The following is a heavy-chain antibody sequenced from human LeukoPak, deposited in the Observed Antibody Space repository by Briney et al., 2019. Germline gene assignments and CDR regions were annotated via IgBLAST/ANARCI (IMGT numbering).Heavy chain of an antibody. CDR1: GFTFTNYD. CDR2: ITNAGDT. Sequence: GGSLRLSCAASGFTFTNYDMHWVRQRSGKCLEWVSTITNAGDTYYPDSVKGRFTISREVAQNYLYLQVNSLTGGDTAVYYCAREGTGYPSMDVWGKGTTVTVSS. D-gene: IGHD3/OR15-3a*01. V-gene: IGHV3-13*01. J-gene: IGHJ6*03. CDR3: AREGTGYPSMDV.